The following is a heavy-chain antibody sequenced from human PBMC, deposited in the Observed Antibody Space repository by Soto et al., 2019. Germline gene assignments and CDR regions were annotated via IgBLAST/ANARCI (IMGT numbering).Heavy chain of an antibody. CDR1: GFTFSSYA. CDR2: ISGSGGST. CDR3: ARSRFGELLLYYYGMDV. D-gene: IGHD3-10*01. V-gene: IGHV3-23*01. Sequence: PGGSLRLSCAASGFTFSSYAMSWVRQAPGKGLEWVSAISGSGGSTYYADSVKGRFTISRDNSKNTLYLQMNSLRAEDTAVYYCARSRFGELLLYYYGMDVWGQGTTVTVSS. J-gene: IGHJ6*02.